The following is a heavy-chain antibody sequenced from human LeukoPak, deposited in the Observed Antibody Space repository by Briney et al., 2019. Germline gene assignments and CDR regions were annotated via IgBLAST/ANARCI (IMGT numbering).Heavy chain of an antibody. CDR3: AKDSYYYDSSGYFDP. CDR1: GLTFSSYA. Sequence: GGSLRLSCAASGLTFSSYAMSWVRQAPGKGLEWVSAISGSGGSTYYADSVKGRFTISRDNSKNTLYLQMNSLRAEDTAVYYCAKDSYYYDSSGYFDPWGQGTLVTVSS. J-gene: IGHJ5*02. D-gene: IGHD3-22*01. V-gene: IGHV3-23*01. CDR2: ISGSGGST.